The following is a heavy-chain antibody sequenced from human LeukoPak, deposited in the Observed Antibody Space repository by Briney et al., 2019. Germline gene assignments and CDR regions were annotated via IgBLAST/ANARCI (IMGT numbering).Heavy chain of an antibody. J-gene: IGHJ4*02. Sequence: SETLSLTCAVYGGSFSGYYWSWIRQPPGKGLEWIGEINHSGSTNYNPSLKSRVTISVDTSKNQFSLKLSSVTAADTAAYYCASRNYYDSSGYYPTGGVFDYWGQGTLVTVSS. V-gene: IGHV4-34*01. CDR1: GGSFSGYY. CDR3: ASRNYYDSSGYYPTGGVFDY. D-gene: IGHD3-22*01. CDR2: INHSGST.